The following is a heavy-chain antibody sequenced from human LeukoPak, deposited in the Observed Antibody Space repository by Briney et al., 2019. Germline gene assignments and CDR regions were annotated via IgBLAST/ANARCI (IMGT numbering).Heavy chain of an antibody. Sequence: GGSLRLSCAASGFTFSSYSMNWVRQAPGKGLEWVSSISSSSSYIYYADSVKGRFTISRDNAKNTMYLQMNSLRVDDTAVYYCAREARGYSYSYDYWGQGILVTVSS. CDR2: ISSSSSYI. CDR1: GFTFSSYS. V-gene: IGHV3-21*01. CDR3: AREARGYSYSYDY. J-gene: IGHJ4*02. D-gene: IGHD5-18*01.